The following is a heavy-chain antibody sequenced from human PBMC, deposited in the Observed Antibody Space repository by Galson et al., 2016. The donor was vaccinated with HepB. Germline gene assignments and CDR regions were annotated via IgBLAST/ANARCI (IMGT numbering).Heavy chain of an antibody. CDR2: ISGSGDET. Sequence: GFTFSSYAMTWVRQAPGKGLDWVSTISGSGDETNYADSVKGRFTFSRDNSKNTLYLQMTSLRAEDTAVYYCASGIAVTTSNSFWYFDLWGRGTLVTVSS. D-gene: IGHD3-10*01. CDR1: GFTFSSYA. V-gene: IGHV3-23*01. CDR3: ASGIAVTTSNSFWYFDL. J-gene: IGHJ2*01.